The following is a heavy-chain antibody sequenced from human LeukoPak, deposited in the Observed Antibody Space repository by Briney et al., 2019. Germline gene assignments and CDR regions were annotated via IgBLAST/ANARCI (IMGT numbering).Heavy chain of an antibody. J-gene: IGHJ4*02. CDR1: GFTFSSYW. CDR2: ISSDGSST. V-gene: IGHV3-74*01. CDR3: ARDSDDFWSGYSFDY. D-gene: IGHD3-3*01. Sequence: GGSLRLSCAASGFTFSSYWMHWVRQAPGKGLVWVSRISSDGSSTSYADSVKGRFTISRDNAKNTLYLQMNSLRAEDTAVYYCARDSDDFWSGYSFDYWGQGTLVTVSS.